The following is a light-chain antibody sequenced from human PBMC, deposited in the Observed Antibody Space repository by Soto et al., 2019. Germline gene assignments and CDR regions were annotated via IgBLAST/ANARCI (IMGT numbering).Light chain of an antibody. J-gene: IGKJ2*01. V-gene: IGKV3-15*01. CDR3: QQYNNWPPAT. Sequence: EIVMTQSPATLSVSPGERATLSCRASQSVRSTLAWYQQKPGQAPRLLIYGASTRATGIPARFSGSGSGTEFTLTISSLQSEDFAVYYCQQYNNWPPATFGQGTKLEIK. CDR2: GAS. CDR1: QSVRST.